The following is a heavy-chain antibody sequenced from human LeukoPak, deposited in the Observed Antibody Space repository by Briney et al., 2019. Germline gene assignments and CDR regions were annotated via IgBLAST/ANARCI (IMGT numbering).Heavy chain of an antibody. Sequence: PSETLSLTCTVSGGSISSYYWSWIRQPPGKGLEWIGYIYYSGSTNYNPSLKSRVTISVDTSKNQFSLKLSSVTAADTAVYYCARAFGSSPMDYWGQGTLVTVSS. CDR2: IYYSGST. V-gene: IGHV4-59*01. CDR1: GGSISSYY. CDR3: ARAFGSSPMDY. J-gene: IGHJ4*02. D-gene: IGHD6-6*01.